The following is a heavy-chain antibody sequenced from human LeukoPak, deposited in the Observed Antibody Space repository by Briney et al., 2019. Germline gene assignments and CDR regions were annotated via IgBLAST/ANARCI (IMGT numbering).Heavy chain of an antibody. CDR3: ARDPRQQLVISAFDI. V-gene: IGHV1-69*13. CDR2: IIPIFGTA. Sequence: GASVKVSCKASGGTFSSYAISWVRQAPGQGLEWMGGIIPIFGTANYAQKFQGRVTITADESTSTAYMELSSLRSEGTAVYYCARDPRQQLVISAFDIWGQGTMVTVSS. J-gene: IGHJ3*02. CDR1: GGTFSSYA. D-gene: IGHD6-13*01.